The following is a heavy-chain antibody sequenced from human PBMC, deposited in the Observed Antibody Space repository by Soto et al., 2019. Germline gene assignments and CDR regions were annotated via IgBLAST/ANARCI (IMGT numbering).Heavy chain of an antibody. J-gene: IGHJ4*02. CDR1: GGSISSGGYY. CDR2: IYYSGST. D-gene: IGHD3-10*01. V-gene: IGHV4-31*03. CDR3: ARVAYGSGSYYSTFDY. Sequence: SETLSLTCTVSGGSISSGGYYWGWIRQHPGKGLEWIGYIYYSGSTYYNPSLKSRVTISVDTSKNQFSLKLSSVTAADTAVYYCARVAYGSGSYYSTFDYWGQGTLVTVSS.